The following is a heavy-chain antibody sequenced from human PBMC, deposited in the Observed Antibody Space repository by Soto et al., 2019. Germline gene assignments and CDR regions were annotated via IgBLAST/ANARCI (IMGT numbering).Heavy chain of an antibody. J-gene: IGHJ4*02. CDR1: GYTFTSYA. Sequence: GASVKVSCKASGYTFTSYAMHWVRQAPGQRLEWMGWINAGNGNTKYSQKFQGRVTITRDTSASTAYMELSSLRSEDTAVYYCARGDSSSWYSLYYWGQGTLVTVSS. D-gene: IGHD6-13*01. CDR3: ARGDSSSWYSLYY. CDR2: INAGNGNT. V-gene: IGHV1-3*01.